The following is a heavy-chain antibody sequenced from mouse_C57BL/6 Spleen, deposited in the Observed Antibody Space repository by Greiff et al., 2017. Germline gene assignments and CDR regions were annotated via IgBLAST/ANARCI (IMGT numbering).Heavy chain of an antibody. Sequence: EVQLQQSGPELVKPGASVKISCKASGYTFTDYYMNWVKQSHGKSLEWIGDINPNNGGTSYNQKFKGKATLTVDKSSSTAYMELRSLTSEDSAVYYCARRGGIYYYGSSYHWGQGTTLTVSS. CDR1: GYTFTDYY. CDR3: ARRGGIYYYGSSYH. CDR2: INPNNGGT. J-gene: IGHJ2*01. D-gene: IGHD1-1*01. V-gene: IGHV1-26*01.